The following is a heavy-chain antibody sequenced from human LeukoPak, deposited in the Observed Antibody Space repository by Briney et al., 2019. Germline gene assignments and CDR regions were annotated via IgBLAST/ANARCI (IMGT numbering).Heavy chain of an antibody. V-gene: IGHV4-34*01. CDR1: GVSFSGYY. J-gene: IGHJ5*02. CDR3: ARGLGVGSSWSLFDP. CDR2: INHSGST. D-gene: IGHD6-13*01. Sequence: PSETLSLTCAVYGVSFSGYYWSWIRQPPGKGLEWIGEINHSGSTNYNPSLKSRVTISVDTSKNQFSLKLSSVTAADTAVYYCARGLGVGSSWSLFDPWGQGTLVTVSS.